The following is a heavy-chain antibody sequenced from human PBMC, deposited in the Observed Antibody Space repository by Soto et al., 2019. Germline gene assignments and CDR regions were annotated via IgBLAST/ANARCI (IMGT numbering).Heavy chain of an antibody. V-gene: IGHV3-33*01. D-gene: IGHD2-2*03. CDR1: GFTFSSYG. CDR2: IWYDGSNK. J-gene: IGHJ4*02. CDR3: ASAGYCISTSCYERWADY. Sequence: PGGSLRLSCAASGFTFSSYGMHWVRQAPGKGLEWVAVIWYDGSNKYYADSVKGRFTISRDNSKNTLYLQMNSLRAEDTAVYYCASAGYCISTSCYERWADYWGQGTLVTVSS.